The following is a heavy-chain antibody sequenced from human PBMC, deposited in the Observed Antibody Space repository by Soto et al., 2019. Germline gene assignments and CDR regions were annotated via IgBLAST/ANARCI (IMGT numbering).Heavy chain of an antibody. Sequence: GASVKVSCKASGYTFSNYDINWVRQATGQGLEWMGWLNPNTDKTGSAQKFQGRVTMTRNASLSTAYLELSSLRSDDAAVYYCARGIKGLPPSAFAIWGQGTRVTV. V-gene: IGHV1-8*01. CDR1: GYTFSNYD. CDR2: LNPNTDKT. CDR3: ARGIKGLPPSAFAI. D-gene: IGHD5-12*01. J-gene: IGHJ3*02.